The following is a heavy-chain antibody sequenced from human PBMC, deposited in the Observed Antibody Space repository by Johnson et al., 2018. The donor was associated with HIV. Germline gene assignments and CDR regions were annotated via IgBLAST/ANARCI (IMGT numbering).Heavy chain of an antibody. Sequence: QVQLVESGGGVVQPGRSLRLSCAASGFLFSRYAMHWVRQAPGKGLEWVAVISYDGGNNYYADSVKGRFTISRDNSKNTLYLQMNSMRAEYTAVYYCAREGWQLVPLRGAFDIWGQGTMVTVSS. D-gene: IGHD6-6*01. CDR3: AREGWQLVPLRGAFDI. CDR2: ISYDGGNN. V-gene: IGHV3-30*14. J-gene: IGHJ3*02. CDR1: GFLFSRYA.